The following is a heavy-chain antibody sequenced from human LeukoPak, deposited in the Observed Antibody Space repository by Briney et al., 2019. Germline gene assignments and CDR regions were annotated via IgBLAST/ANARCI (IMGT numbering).Heavy chain of an antibody. D-gene: IGHD6-19*01. CDR2: IYYSGST. J-gene: IGHJ3*02. Sequence: SETLSLTCTVSGGSISSSSYYWGWIRQPPGKGLEWIGSIYYSGSTYYNPSLKSRVTISVDTSKNQFSLKLSSVTAADTAVYYCAKDPSYSSGWSDAFDIWGQGTMVTVSS. V-gene: IGHV4-39*02. CDR3: AKDPSYSSGWSDAFDI. CDR1: GGSISSSSYY.